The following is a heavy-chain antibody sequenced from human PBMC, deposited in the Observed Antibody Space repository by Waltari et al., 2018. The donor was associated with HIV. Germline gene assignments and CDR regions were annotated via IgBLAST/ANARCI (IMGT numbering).Heavy chain of an antibody. CDR1: GFIFSNHA. V-gene: IGHV3-30*01. D-gene: IGHD2-15*01. CDR3: ARRVSPCCSDGSSYSAFDY. J-gene: IGHJ4*02. CDR2: ISSDGSNK. Sequence: QVQLVESGGGVVQPGRSLRLSCAASGFIFSNHAMHWVRQAPGKGLEWVAFISSDGSNKFYADTVKGRFTISRDNSNNTLFRQMNSLRVEDTAVYFCARRVSPCCSDGSSYSAFDYWGQGTLVTVSS.